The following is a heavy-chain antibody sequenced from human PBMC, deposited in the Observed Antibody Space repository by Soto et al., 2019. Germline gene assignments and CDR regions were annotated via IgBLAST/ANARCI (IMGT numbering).Heavy chain of an antibody. CDR2: ISSNGGST. D-gene: IGHD3-22*01. J-gene: IGHJ5*02. CDR3: VKYVNYYDSSGTLNWFDP. Sequence: GGSLRLSCSASGFTFSSYPMHWVRQAPGKGLEYVSAISSNGGSTYYANSVKGRFTISRDNSKNTLYLQMSSLRAEDTAVYYYVKYVNYYDSSGTLNWFDPWGQRTLVTVS. V-gene: IGHV3-64D*08. CDR1: GFTFSSYP.